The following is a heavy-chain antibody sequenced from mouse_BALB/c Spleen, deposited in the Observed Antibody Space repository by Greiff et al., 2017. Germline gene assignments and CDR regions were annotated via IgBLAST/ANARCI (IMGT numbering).Heavy chain of an antibody. V-gene: IGHV5-12-1*01. Sequence: EVKLVESGGGLVKPGGSLKLSCAASGFAFSSYDMSWVRQTPEKRLEWVAYISSGGGSTYYPDTVKGRFTISRDNAKNTLYLQMSSLKSEDTAMYYCARHVYFDYWGQGTTLTVSS. CDR2: ISSGGGST. CDR1: GFAFSSYD. J-gene: IGHJ2*01. CDR3: ARHVYFDY.